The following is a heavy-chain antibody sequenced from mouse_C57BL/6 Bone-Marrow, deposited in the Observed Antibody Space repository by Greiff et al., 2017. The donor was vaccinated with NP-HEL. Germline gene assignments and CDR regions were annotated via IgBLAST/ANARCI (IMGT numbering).Heavy chain of an antibody. J-gene: IGHJ1*03. Sequence: VQLQQSGAELVRPGSSVKMSCKTSGYTFTSYGINWVKQRPGQGLEWIGDIYLGNGYTEYNQKFKGKATLTSDKSSSTAYMQLSSLTSEDSAIYFCASWGLGYWYFDVWGTGTTVTVSS. CDR1: GYTFTSYG. D-gene: IGHD3-3*01. CDR2: IYLGNGYT. CDR3: ASWGLGYWYFDV. V-gene: IGHV1-58*01.